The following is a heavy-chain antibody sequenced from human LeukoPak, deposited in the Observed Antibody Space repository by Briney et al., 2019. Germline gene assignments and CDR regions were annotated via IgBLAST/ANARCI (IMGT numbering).Heavy chain of an antibody. Sequence: LPGRSLRLSCAASGFTFSSYAMSWVRQAPGKGLEWVSAIRGGGGRTYYADSVKGRFTISRDNSKNTLFLQMNSLRAEDTAVYYCARSYSSSWYAFDPWGQGTLVTVSS. V-gene: IGHV3-23*01. CDR1: GFTFSSYA. D-gene: IGHD6-13*01. CDR3: ARSYSSSWYAFDP. CDR2: IRGGGGRT. J-gene: IGHJ5*02.